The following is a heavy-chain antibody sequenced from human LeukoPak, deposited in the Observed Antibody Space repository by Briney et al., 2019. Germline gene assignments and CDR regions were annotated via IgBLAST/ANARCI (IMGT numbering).Heavy chain of an antibody. V-gene: IGHV3-21*01. CDR3: ARDLPAYYYGSGSYTGFDY. CDR2: ISSSSSYI. CDR1: GFIFSSYW. D-gene: IGHD3-10*01. Sequence: GGSLRLSCAASGFIFSSYWMNWVRQAPGKGLEWVSSISSSSSYIYYADSVKGRFTISRDNAKNSLYLQMNSLRAEDTAVYYCARDLPAYYYGSGSYTGFDYWGQGTLVTVSS. J-gene: IGHJ4*02.